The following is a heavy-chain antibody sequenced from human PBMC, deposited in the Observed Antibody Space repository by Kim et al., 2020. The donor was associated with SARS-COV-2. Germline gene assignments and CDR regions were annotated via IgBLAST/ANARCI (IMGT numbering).Heavy chain of an antibody. D-gene: IGHD2-2*01. Sequence: YNPSPKSRVTISIDTSKNQFSLKLSSVTAADTAVYYCARLSRGPAAKLGYWGQGTLVTVSS. V-gene: IGHV4-39*01. CDR3: ARLSRGPAAKLGY. J-gene: IGHJ4*02.